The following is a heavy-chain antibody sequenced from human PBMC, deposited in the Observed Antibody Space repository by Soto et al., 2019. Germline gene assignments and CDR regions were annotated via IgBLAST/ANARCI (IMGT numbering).Heavy chain of an antibody. V-gene: IGHV3-23*01. J-gene: IGHJ6*01. D-gene: IGHD2-2*01. CDR3: VTSLDIVVAPSRHNYNNYGLDV. Sequence: GGSLRLSCAASGFIFSRYAMSWFRQAPGKGLEWVSALTVGGINTYYADSLKGRFTISRDNSKNTLYLQMYSLRAEDTALSYCVTSLDIVVAPSRHNYNNYGLDVWGQGTTVTVSS. CDR1: GFIFSRYA. CDR2: LTVGGINT.